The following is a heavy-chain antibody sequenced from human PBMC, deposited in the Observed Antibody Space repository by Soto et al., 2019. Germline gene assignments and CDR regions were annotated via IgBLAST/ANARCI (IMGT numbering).Heavy chain of an antibody. D-gene: IGHD2-15*01. CDR1: GGSISSYY. Sequence: PSETLSLTCTVSGGSISSYYWSWIRQPPGKGLEWIGYIHYTGSTNYNPSLRGRVTMSVDTSKNQFSLKLTSVTAADTAVYYCVKVAGGGLFDYWGPGNLVTVSS. V-gene: IGHV4-59*01. J-gene: IGHJ4*02. CDR3: VKVAGGGLFDY. CDR2: IHYTGST.